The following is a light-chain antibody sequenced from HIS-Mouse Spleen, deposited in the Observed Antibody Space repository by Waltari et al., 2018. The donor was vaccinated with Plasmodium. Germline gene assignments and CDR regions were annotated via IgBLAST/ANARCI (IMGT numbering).Light chain of an antibody. V-gene: IGKV1-17*03. J-gene: IGKJ2*01. Sequence: DIHMIPSPSAMSASVGDRVTITCRASQGMSNYLAWFQQNPGKVPTRLIYAASSLQSGVPSRFSGSGSGTEFTLTISSLQPEDFATYYCLQHNSYPMYTFGQGTKLEIK. CDR1: QGMSNY. CDR2: AAS. CDR3: LQHNSYPMYT.